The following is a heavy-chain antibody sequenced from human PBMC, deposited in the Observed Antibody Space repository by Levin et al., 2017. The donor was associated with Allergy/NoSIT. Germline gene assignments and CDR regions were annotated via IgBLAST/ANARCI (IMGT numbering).Heavy chain of an antibody. CDR1: GYTFMSYG. V-gene: IGHV1-18*01. CDR3: ARDAEEQQQLGLNWFDP. D-gene: IGHD6-13*01. Sequence: ASVKVSCKASGYTFMSYGITWVRQAPGQGLEWMGWVSADNVYTNYAQKFQGRVTMTTDTSTSTAYMELRNLRSDDTAVYYFARDAEEQQQLGLNWFDPWGQGTLVTVSS. CDR2: VSADNVYT. J-gene: IGHJ5*02.